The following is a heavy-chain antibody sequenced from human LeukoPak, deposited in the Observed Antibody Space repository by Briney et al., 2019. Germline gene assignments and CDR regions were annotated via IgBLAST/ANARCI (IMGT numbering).Heavy chain of an antibody. CDR1: GGSISSSNW. D-gene: IGHD6-19*01. Sequence: SGTLSLTCAVSGGSISSSNWWSWVRQPPGKGLEWIGEIYHSGSTNYNPSLKSRVTISVDKSKNQFSLKLSSVTAADTAVYYCAREPSGWNYYYYYMDVWGKGTTVTISS. V-gene: IGHV4-4*02. CDR2: IYHSGST. CDR3: AREPSGWNYYYYYMDV. J-gene: IGHJ6*03.